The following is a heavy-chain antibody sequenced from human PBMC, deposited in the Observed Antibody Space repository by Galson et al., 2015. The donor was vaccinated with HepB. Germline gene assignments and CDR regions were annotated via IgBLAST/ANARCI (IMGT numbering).Heavy chain of an antibody. Sequence: ETLSLTCAVYGGSFSGYYWSWIRQPPGKGLEWIGEINHSGSTNYNPSLKSRVTISVDTSKNQFSLKLSSVTAADTAVYYCARLRGYSGYVLHWGQGTLVTVSS. CDR3: ARLRGYSGYVLH. CDR2: INHSGST. J-gene: IGHJ4*02. CDR1: GGSFSGYY. V-gene: IGHV4-34*01. D-gene: IGHD5-12*01.